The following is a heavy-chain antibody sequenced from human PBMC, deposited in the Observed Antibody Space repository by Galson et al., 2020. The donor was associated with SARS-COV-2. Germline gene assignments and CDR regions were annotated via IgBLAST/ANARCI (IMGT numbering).Heavy chain of an antibody. CDR2: IWYAGSNK. V-gene: IGHV3-33*01. CDR1: GFTFSSYG. Sequence: GGSLRLSCAASGFTFSSYGMHWVRQAPGKGLEWVAAIWYAGSNKYYADSVKGRFTISRDNSKNTLYLQMNSLRAEDTAVYYCARGHYDFWSGYLDIWGQGTMVTVSS. J-gene: IGHJ3*02. CDR3: ARGHYDFWSGYLDI. D-gene: IGHD3-3*01.